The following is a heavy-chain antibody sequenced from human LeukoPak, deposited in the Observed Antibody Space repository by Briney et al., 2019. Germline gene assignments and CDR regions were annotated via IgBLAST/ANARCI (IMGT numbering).Heavy chain of an antibody. CDR3: ARQPREYSSGWDEDYYYYYMDV. D-gene: IGHD6-19*01. CDR2: IYYSGST. J-gene: IGHJ6*03. CDR1: GGSISSSSYY. V-gene: IGHV4-39*01. Sequence: PSETLSLTCTVSGGSISSSSYYWGWIRQPPGKGLEWIGSIYYSGSTYYNPSLKSRVTISIDTSKNQFSLKLSSVTAADTAVYYCARQPREYSSGWDEDYYYYYMDVWGKGTTVTISS.